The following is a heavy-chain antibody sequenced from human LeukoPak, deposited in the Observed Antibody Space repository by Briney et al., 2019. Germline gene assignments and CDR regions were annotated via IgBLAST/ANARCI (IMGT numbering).Heavy chain of an antibody. CDR3: TRGHWGLQS. J-gene: IGHJ5*02. Sequence: SETLSLTCTVSGAPVTDYYWSWIRQSPGKGLEWISYIHHSGNSDYNPSLRSRVTTSLDTSKNQFSLNLISVTAADMAVYYCTRGHWGLQSWSQGTLVTVSS. CDR2: IHHSGNS. V-gene: IGHV4-59*02. D-gene: IGHD7-27*01. CDR1: GAPVTDYY.